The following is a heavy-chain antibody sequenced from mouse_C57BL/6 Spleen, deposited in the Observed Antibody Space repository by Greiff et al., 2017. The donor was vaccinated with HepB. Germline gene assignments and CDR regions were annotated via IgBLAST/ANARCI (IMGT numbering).Heavy chain of an antibody. CDR2: IYPGDGDT. V-gene: IGHV1-82*01. CDR3: AREKYGVGGY. D-gene: IGHD5-1-1*01. J-gene: IGHJ2*01. CDR1: GYAFSSSW. Sequence: VKLMESGPELVKPGASVKISCKASGYAFSSSWMNWVKQRPGKGLEWIGRIYPGDGDTNYNGKFKGKATLTADKSSSTAYMQLSSLTSEDSAVYFCAREKYGVGGYWGQGTTLTVSS.